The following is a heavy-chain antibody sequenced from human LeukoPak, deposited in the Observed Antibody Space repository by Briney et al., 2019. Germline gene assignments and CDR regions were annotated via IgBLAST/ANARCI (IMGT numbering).Heavy chain of an antibody. V-gene: IGHV1-24*01. Sequence: ASVKVSCKVSGYTLTELSMHWVRQAPGKGLEWMGGFDPEDGETIYAQKFQGRVTMTEDTSTDTAYMELSSLRSEDTAVYYCARQNTTYYYDSSGYYDSFRFDYWGQGTLVTVSS. D-gene: IGHD3-22*01. J-gene: IGHJ4*02. CDR2: FDPEDGET. CDR1: GYTLTELS. CDR3: ARQNTTYYYDSSGYYDSFRFDY.